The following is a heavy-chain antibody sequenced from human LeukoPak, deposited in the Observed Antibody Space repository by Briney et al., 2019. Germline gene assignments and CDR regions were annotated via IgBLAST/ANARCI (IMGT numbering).Heavy chain of an antibody. CDR1: GGSFSGYY. CDR2: FYYSGST. J-gene: IGHJ6*03. Sequence: SETLSLTCAVSGGSFSGYYWNWIRQPPGKGLQWIGSFYYSGSTYYNPSLKSRVTIYVDTSKNQFSLKLSSVTAADTAVYYCARGDHYYYYMDVWGKGTTVTVSS. CDR3: ARGDHYYYYMDV. V-gene: IGHV4-34*01.